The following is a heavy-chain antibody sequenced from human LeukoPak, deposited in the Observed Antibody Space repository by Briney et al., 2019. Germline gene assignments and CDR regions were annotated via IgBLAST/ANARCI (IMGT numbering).Heavy chain of an antibody. CDR2: IYYSGST. CDR3: ARTITMVRGVIAYNWFDP. J-gene: IGHJ5*02. V-gene: IGHV4-39*07. CDR1: GGSISSSSYY. D-gene: IGHD3-10*01. Sequence: SETLSLTCTVSGGSISSSSYYWGWIRQPPGKGLEWIGSIYYSGSTYYNPSLKSRVTISVDTSKNQFSLKLSSVTAADTAVYYCARTITMVRGVIAYNWFDPWGQGTLVTVSS.